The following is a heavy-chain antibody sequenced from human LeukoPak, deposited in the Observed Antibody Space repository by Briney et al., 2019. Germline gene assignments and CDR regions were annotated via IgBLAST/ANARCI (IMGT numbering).Heavy chain of an antibody. CDR2: IYYSGST. J-gene: IGHJ4*02. CDR1: GDSINNYY. CDR3: ARDRGYYDSSGYYPDYFDY. Sequence: SETLSLTCTVSGDSINNYYWSWIRQPPGKGLEWIGSIYYSGSTYYNPSLKSRVTISVDTSKNQFSLKLSSVTAADTAVYYCARDRGYYDSSGYYPDYFDYWGQGTLVTVSS. V-gene: IGHV4-39*07. D-gene: IGHD3-22*01.